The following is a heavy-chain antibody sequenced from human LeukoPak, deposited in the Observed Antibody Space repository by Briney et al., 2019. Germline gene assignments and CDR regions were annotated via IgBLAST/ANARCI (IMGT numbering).Heavy chain of an antibody. CDR1: GGTFSTYT. V-gene: IGHV1-69*13. CDR3: ARDPDS. Sequence: ASVKVSCKASGGTFSTYTFSWARQAPGQGLEWIGRIITIFGAANYAQKFQGRVTISADESTGTVYMELRSLRSEDTAVYYCARDPDSWGQGTLVTVSP. CDR2: IITIFGAA. J-gene: IGHJ4*02.